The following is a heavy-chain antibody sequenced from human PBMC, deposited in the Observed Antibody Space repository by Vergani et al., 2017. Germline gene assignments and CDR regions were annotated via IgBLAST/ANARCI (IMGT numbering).Heavy chain of an antibody. CDR3: ARNDYGDRGERYFDL. V-gene: IGHV3-48*03. CDR1: GFTFSSYE. D-gene: IGHD4-17*01. J-gene: IGHJ2*01. Sequence: EVQLLESGGGLVQPGGSLRLSCAASGFTFSSYEMNWVRQAPGKGLEWVSYISSSGSTIYYADSVKGRFTISRDNAKNSLYLQMNSLRAEDTAVYYCARNDYGDRGERYFDLWGRGTLVTVSS. CDR2: ISSSGSTI.